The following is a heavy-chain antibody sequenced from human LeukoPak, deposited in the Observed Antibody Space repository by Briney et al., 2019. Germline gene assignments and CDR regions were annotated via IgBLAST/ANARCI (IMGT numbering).Heavy chain of an antibody. V-gene: IGHV3-23*01. D-gene: IGHD3-22*01. Sequence: GGSLRLSCAASGFTFSSYGMGWVRQAPGKGLEWVSSISGGGETTYYADSVKGRFPISRDNSKNTLYLQMNSLRGEDTAVYYCARDKRRGYYDSSGYYFWGQGTLVTVSS. CDR1: GFTFSSYG. CDR2: ISGGGETT. CDR3: ARDKRRGYYDSSGYYF. J-gene: IGHJ4*02.